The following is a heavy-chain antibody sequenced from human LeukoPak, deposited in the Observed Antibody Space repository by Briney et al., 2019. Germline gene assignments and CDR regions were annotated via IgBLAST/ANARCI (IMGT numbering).Heavy chain of an antibody. CDR2: INPNSGGT. CDR1: GYTFTGYY. CDR3: ARFHTVTTTDPFDH. J-gene: IGHJ4*02. Sequence: RASVKVSCKASGYTFTGYYMHWVRQAPGQGLEWMGWINPNSGGTNYAQKFQGRVTMTRDTSISTAYMELSRLRSDDTAVYYCARFHTVTTTDPFDHWGQGTLVTVSS. D-gene: IGHD4-11*01. V-gene: IGHV1-2*02.